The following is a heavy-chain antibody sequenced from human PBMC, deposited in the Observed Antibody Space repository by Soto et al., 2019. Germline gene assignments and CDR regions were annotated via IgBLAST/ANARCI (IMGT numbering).Heavy chain of an antibody. J-gene: IGHJ4*02. CDR1: GGSISSSSYY. CDR2: IYYSGST. V-gene: IGHV4-39*02. Sequence: QLQLQESGPGLVKPSETLSLTCTVSGGSISSSSYYWGWIRQPPGKGLEWIGSIYYSGSTYYNPSLKSRVTISVDTSKNQFSLKLSSVTAADTAVYYCAREYQLLWLPVAGRGDFDYWGQGTLVTVSS. CDR3: AREYQLLWLPVAGRGDFDY. D-gene: IGHD2-2*01.